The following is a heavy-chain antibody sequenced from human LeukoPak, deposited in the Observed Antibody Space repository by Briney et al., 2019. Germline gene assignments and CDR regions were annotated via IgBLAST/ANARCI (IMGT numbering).Heavy chain of an antibody. D-gene: IGHD3-16*02. CDR1: GGSISSSNW. CDR3: AREDYVWGSYRKLDY. J-gene: IGHJ4*02. CDR2: INHSGST. V-gene: IGHV4-4*02. Sequence: PSETLSLTCAVSGGSISSSNWWSWVRQPPGKGLEWIGEINHSGSTNYNPSLKSRVTISVDTSKNQFSLKLSSVAAADTAMYYCAREDYVWGSYRKLDYWGQGTLVTVSS.